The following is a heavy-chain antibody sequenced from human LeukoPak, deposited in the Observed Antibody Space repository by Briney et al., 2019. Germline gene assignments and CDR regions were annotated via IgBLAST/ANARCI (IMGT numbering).Heavy chain of an antibody. D-gene: IGHD3-22*01. J-gene: IGHJ4*02. V-gene: IGHV4-59*01. Sequence: PSETLSLTCTLSGGSISIYRWSWIRQPPGKGLEWIGYIYYSGSTNYNPSLRSRVTISVDTSKNQFSLKLSSVTAADTAVYYCARGDSSGYSPLIDYWGQGTLVTVSS. CDR1: GGSISIYR. CDR3: ARGDSSGYSPLIDY. CDR2: IYYSGST.